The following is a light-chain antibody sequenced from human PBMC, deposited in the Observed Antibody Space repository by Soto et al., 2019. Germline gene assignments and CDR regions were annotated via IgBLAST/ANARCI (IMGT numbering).Light chain of an antibody. CDR1: SSDVGGYNY. V-gene: IGLV2-14*01. Sequence: QSALTQPASVSGSPGQSITISCIGTSSDVGGYNYVSWYQQHPGKAPKLMIYEVSNRPSGISNRFSGAKSDNTASLTISGLQAEDEADYYCSSYSXXXXHXYXFGSGTKLTXX. CDR2: EVS. CDR3: SSYSXXXXHXYX. J-gene: IGLJ1*01.